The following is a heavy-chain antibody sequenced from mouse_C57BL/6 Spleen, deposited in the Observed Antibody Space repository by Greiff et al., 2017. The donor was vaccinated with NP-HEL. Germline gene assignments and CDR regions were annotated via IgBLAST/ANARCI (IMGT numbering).Heavy chain of an antibody. V-gene: IGHV5-9-1*02. D-gene: IGHD2-5*01. CDR1: GFTFSSYA. Sequence: EVKLMESGEGLVKPGGSLKLSCAASGFTFSSYAMSWVRQTPEKRLEWVAYISSGGDYIYYADTVKGRFTISRDNARNTLYLQMSSLKSEDTAMYYCTRMHDSNSFAYWGQGTLVTVSA. CDR3: TRMHDSNSFAY. J-gene: IGHJ3*01. CDR2: ISSGGDYI.